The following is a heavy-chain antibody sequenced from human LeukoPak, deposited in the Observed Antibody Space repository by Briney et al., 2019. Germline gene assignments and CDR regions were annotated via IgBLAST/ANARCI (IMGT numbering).Heavy chain of an antibody. CDR1: GFTFSSYA. Sequence: PGRSLRLSCAASGFTFSSYAMHWVRQAPGKGLEWVAVIWYDGSNKYYADSVKGRFTISRDNSKNTPFLQMNSLRADDTAVYYCARGSFALGSGCSDWGQGTLVTVSS. V-gene: IGHV3-33*01. CDR3: ARGSFALGSGCSD. J-gene: IGHJ4*02. CDR2: IWYDGSNK. D-gene: IGHD6-19*01.